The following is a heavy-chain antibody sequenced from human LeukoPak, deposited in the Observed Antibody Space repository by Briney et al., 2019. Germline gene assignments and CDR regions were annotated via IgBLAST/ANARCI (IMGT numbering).Heavy chain of an antibody. CDR2: ISGSGGST. V-gene: IGHV3-23*01. J-gene: IGHJ3*02. D-gene: IGHD5-12*01. CDR3: AKDPIVATILDAFDI. CDR1: GFTFSNAW. Sequence: GGSLRLSCAASGFTFSNAWMSWVRQAPGKGLEWVSAISGSGGSTYYADSVKGRFTISRDNSKNTLYLQMNSLRAEDTAVYYCAKDPIVATILDAFDIWGQGTMVTVSS.